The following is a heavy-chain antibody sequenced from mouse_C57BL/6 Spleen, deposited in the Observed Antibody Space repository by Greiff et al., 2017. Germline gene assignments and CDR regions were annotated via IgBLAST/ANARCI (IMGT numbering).Heavy chain of an antibody. CDR2: INPKYGTT. V-gene: IGHV1-39*01. CDR3: ARSYRGAMDY. D-gene: IGHD2-10*01. CDR1: GYSFTDYN. Sequence: VQLQQSGPELVKPGASVKISCTASGYSFTDYNMNWVKQSNGKSLEWIGVINPKYGTTSYNPKFKGKATLTVDQSSSTAYMQLNSLTSEDSAVYDCARSYRGAMDYWGQGTSVTVSS. J-gene: IGHJ4*01.